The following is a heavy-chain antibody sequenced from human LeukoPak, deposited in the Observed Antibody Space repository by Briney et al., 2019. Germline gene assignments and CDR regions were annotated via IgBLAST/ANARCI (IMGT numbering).Heavy chain of an antibody. V-gene: IGHV4-34*01. CDR3: ARLGITMIVDY. CDR1: GGSFSGYY. Sequence: SETLSLTCAVYGGSFSGYYWSWIRQPPGKGLEWIGSIYYSGSTYYNPSLKSRVTISVDTSKNQFSLKLSSVTAADTAVYYCARLGITMIVDYWGQGTLVTVSS. CDR2: IYYSGST. D-gene: IGHD3-22*01. J-gene: IGHJ4*02.